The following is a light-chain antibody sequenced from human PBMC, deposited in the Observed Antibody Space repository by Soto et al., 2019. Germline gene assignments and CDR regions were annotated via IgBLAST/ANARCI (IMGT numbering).Light chain of an antibody. Sequence: EIVLTQSPATLSLSPGERATLSCRASQSISTYLAWYQQKHGQAPRLLIYEASKRATGIPARFSGSGSGTDFTLTINSLESEDFAVYYCQQRSNWPPITFGGGTKVEIK. CDR1: QSISTY. J-gene: IGKJ4*01. CDR3: QQRSNWPPIT. V-gene: IGKV3-11*01. CDR2: EAS.